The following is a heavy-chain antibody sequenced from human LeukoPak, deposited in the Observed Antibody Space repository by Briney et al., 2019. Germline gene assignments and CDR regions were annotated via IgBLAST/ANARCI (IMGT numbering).Heavy chain of an antibody. CDR1: GFTFRNPW. V-gene: IGHV3-15*01. Sequence: GGSLRLSCAASGFTFRNPWMSWVRQAPGKGLEWVGRIKSKTDGGTTDYAAPVKGRFTISRDDSKNTLYLQMNSLKTEDTAVYYCTTGGYDWDSFDYWGQGTLVTVSS. CDR2: IKSKTDGGTT. J-gene: IGHJ4*02. CDR3: TTGGYDWDSFDY. D-gene: IGHD3-16*01.